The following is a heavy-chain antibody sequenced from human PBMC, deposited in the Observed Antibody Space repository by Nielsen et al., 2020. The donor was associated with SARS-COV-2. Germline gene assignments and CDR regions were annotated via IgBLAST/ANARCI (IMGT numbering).Heavy chain of an antibody. V-gene: IGHV5-51*01. CDR1: GYTFTRHW. CDR3: ARLDTPVVRGSPSYFDV. CDR2: IYPRDSDT. Sequence: GESLKISCVASGYTFTRHWIGWVRQMPGKGLEWMGSIYPRDSDTRYSPSFRDPVTISADKSTYTAYLQWSSLKASDTAIYYCARLDTPVVRGSPSYFDVWGQGTLVTVSS. D-gene: IGHD3-10*01. J-gene: IGHJ4*02.